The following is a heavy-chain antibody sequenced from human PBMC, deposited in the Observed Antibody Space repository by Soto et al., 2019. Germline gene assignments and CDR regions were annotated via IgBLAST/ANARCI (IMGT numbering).Heavy chain of an antibody. CDR1: GFTFRSYI. CDR3: AREGWPLLQTGMDV. D-gene: IGHD2-15*01. V-gene: IGHV3-48*02. Sequence: VGSLTLSSAAPGFTFRSYIINCLLQAPGKELEWVSDISSSNRAINYADSVKGRFIISRDNAKNSLYLRMHSLRDEDTAVYYCAREGWPLLQTGMDVWGQGTTVTVSS. CDR2: ISSSNRAI. J-gene: IGHJ6*02.